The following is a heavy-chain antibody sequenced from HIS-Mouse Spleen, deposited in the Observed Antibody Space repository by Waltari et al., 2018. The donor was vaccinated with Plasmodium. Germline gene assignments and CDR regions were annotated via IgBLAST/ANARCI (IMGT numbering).Heavy chain of an antibody. J-gene: IGHJ4*02. CDR1: GGTLSSSSYY. CDR3: ARRGGSYYYFDY. Sequence: RQRQESGPGLVKPSETLSLPCTVSGGTLSSSSYYWGWIRQPPGKGLEWIGSIYYSVSTYYNPSLNSRVTISVDTSKNHFSLKLSSVTAADTAVYYCARRGGSYYYFDYWGQGTLVTVSS. CDR2: IYYSVST. D-gene: IGHD1-26*01. V-gene: IGHV4-39*01.